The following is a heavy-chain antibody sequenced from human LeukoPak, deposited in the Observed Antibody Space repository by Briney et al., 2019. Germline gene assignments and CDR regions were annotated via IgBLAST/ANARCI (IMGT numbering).Heavy chain of an antibody. CDR3: ARLGPPHYYGSGSYYFDY. CDR2: IYHSGST. D-gene: IGHD3-10*01. V-gene: IGHV4-38-2*02. Sequence: PSETLSLTCTVSGYSISSGYYWGWIRQPPGKGLEWIGSIYHSGSTYYNPSLKSRVTISVDTSKNQFSLKLSSVTAADTAVYYCARLGPPHYYGSGSYYFDYWGQGTLVTVSS. J-gene: IGHJ4*02. CDR1: GYSISSGYY.